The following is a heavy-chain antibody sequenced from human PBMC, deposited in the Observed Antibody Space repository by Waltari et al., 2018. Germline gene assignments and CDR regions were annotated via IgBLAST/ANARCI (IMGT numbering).Heavy chain of an antibody. CDR3: AREIQSRTIDY. CDR1: GGSISSSSYY. CDR2: IYYSGST. D-gene: IGHD5-18*01. Sequence: QLQLQESGPGLVKPSETLSLTCTVSGGSISSSSYYWGWIRQPPGKGLEWIGSIYYSGSTYYNPSLKSRVTISVDTSKNQFSLKLSSVTAADTAVYYCAREIQSRTIDYLGQGTLVTVSS. V-gene: IGHV4-39*07. J-gene: IGHJ4*02.